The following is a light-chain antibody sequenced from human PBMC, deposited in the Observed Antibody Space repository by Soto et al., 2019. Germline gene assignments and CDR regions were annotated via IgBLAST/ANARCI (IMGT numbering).Light chain of an antibody. CDR3: SSYAGSTVV. J-gene: IGLJ2*01. Sequence: QSALTQPPSASGSPGQSVTISCTGTSSDVGGYNYVSWYQQHPGKAPKLMIYEVTKRPSGVPDRFSGSKSDNTASLTVSGRQAEDEADYYCSSYAGSTVVFGGGTKLTVL. CDR1: SSDVGGYNY. CDR2: EVT. V-gene: IGLV2-8*01.